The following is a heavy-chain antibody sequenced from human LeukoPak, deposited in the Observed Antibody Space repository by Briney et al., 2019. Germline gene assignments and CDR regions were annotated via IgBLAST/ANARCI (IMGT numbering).Heavy chain of an antibody. CDR3: ARDLMKLGIGYCSSTSCYFSPWLYYYYYMDV. CDR2: INPNSGGT. CDR1: GYTFTGYY. D-gene: IGHD2-2*01. V-gene: IGHV1-2*04. Sequence: GASVKVSCKASGYTFTGYYMHWVRQAPGQGLEWMGWINPNSGGTNYAQKFQGWVTMTRDTSISTAYMELSRLRSDDTAVYYCARDLMKLGIGYCSSTSCYFSPWLYYYYYMDVWGKGTTVTVSS. J-gene: IGHJ6*03.